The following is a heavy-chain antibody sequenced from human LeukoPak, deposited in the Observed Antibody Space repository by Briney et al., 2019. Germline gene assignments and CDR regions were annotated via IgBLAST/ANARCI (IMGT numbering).Heavy chain of an antibody. V-gene: IGHV4-34*01. CDR1: GGSLSAYY. D-gene: IGHD4-23*01. CDR3: ARYLDYGGNSRVFQH. CDR2: INHGGST. J-gene: IGHJ1*01. Sequence: SETLSLTCAVYGGSLSAYYWTWIRQPPGKGLAWIGEINHGGSTNYNPSLKSRVTISVDTSKNQFSLKLSSVTAADTAVYYCARYLDYGGNSRVFQHWGQGTLVTVSS.